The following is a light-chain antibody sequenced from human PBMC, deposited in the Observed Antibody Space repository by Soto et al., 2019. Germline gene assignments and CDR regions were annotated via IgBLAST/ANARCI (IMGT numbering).Light chain of an antibody. J-gene: IGKJ2*01. V-gene: IGKV3-11*01. CDR3: QQRSNWPSYT. CDR2: DAS. CDR1: QRVSSY. Sequence: EIVLTQSPATLSFSPGERATLSCRASQRVSSYLAWYQQKPGQAPRPLIYDASNRATGIPARFSGSGSGTDFTLTISSLEPEDFAVYYCQQRSNWPSYTFGQGTKLEIK.